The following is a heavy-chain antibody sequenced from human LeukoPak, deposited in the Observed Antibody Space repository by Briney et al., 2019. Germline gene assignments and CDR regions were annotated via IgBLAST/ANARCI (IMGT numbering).Heavy chain of an antibody. D-gene: IGHD5-18*01. CDR1: GFTFDDHG. Sequence: PGGSLRLSCAASGFTFDDHGMHWVRQAPGKGLEWVSGISWNSGSIGYADSVKGRFTISRDNAKDSLYLQMNSLRVDDMGLYYCTRASGYSSGAVDYWGQGTLVTVSS. CDR3: TRASGYSSGAVDY. V-gene: IGHV3-9*03. CDR2: ISWNSGSI. J-gene: IGHJ4*02.